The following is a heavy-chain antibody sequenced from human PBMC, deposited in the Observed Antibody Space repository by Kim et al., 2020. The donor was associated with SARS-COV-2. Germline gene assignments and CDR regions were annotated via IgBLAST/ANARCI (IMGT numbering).Heavy chain of an antibody. CDR2: IYYSGST. J-gene: IGHJ4*02. CDR3: ARQPFYYGSGSYYNYPFHY. CDR1: GGSVSSGSYY. V-gene: IGHV4-61*01. Sequence: SETLSLTCTVSGGSVSSGSYYWSWIRQPPGKGLEWFGYIYYSGSTNYNPSLKSRVTISVDTSKNQFSLKLSSVTAADTAVYYCARQPFYYGSGSYYNYPFHYWGQGTLVTVSS. D-gene: IGHD3-10*01.